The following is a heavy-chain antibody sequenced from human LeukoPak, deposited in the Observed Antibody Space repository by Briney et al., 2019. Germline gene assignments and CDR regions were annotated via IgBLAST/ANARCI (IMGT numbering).Heavy chain of an antibody. Sequence: GRSLRLSCEASGLTFSTFAMSWVRQAPGKGPEWVSVISASDAATYYSDSVKGRFTVSRDNSKNTLYLQMNDVRTEDTALYYCKKDRDGSGFLVGDWFDPWGQGTLVTVSS. CDR3: KKDRDGSGFLVGDWFDP. D-gene: IGHD3-22*01. CDR2: ISASDAAT. J-gene: IGHJ5*02. CDR1: GLTFSTFA. V-gene: IGHV3-23*01.